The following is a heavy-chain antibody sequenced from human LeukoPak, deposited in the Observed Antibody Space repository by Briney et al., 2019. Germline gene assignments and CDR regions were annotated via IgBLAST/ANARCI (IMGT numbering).Heavy chain of an antibody. CDR2: INPNGGGT. CDR3: ARENNSGWYRKAAFDY. CDR1: GYTFTGYY. D-gene: IGHD6-19*01. Sequence: ASVKVSCKASGYTFTGYYMHWVRPAPGQGLEWMGWINPNGGGTNYAQKFQGRVTLTRDTSISTAYMEVSRLESDDTAVYYCARENNSGWYRKAAFDYWGQGTLVTVAS. V-gene: IGHV1-2*02. J-gene: IGHJ4*02.